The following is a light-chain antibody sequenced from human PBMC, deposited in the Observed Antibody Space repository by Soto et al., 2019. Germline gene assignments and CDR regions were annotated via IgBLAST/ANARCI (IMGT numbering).Light chain of an antibody. Sequence: EIVMTQSPATLSLSPGPRAPLSCRASQSVSSKLAWYQQKPGQAPRLLIYGASTRATGIPARFSGSGSGTEFTLTISSLQSEDFAVYYCQQYANSPITFGQGTRLEIK. CDR2: GAS. V-gene: IGKV3-15*01. CDR1: QSVSSK. CDR3: QQYANSPIT. J-gene: IGKJ5*01.